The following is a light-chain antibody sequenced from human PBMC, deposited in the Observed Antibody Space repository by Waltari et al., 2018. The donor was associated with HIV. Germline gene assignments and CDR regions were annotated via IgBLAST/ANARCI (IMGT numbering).Light chain of an antibody. CDR2: RVS. J-gene: IGKJ2*01. CDR1: QSVVHGDGNTY. CDR3: MQGTHWPYT. Sequence: DVVMTQSPFSLPATLGQPASISCRSSQSVVHGDGNTYLNWFHQRPGQSPRRLIYRVSNRDSRVPDRISGSGSGNDFTLKISRVEAEDVGVYYCMQGTHWPYTFGQGTKLEIK. V-gene: IGKV2-30*02.